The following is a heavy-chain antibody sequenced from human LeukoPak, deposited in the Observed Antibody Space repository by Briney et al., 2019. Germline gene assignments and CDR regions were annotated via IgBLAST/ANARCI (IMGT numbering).Heavy chain of an antibody. J-gene: IGHJ4*02. CDR1: GFTFSSYS. CDR2: ISSSSSYI. D-gene: IGHD6-13*01. Sequence: GGSLRLSCAASGFTFSSYSMNWVRQAPGKGLEWVSSISSSSSYIYYADSVKGRFTISRDNAKNSLYLQMNSLRAEDTAVYYCARAILDSSSFYDYWGQGTLVTVSS. CDR3: ARAILDSSSFYDY. V-gene: IGHV3-21*01.